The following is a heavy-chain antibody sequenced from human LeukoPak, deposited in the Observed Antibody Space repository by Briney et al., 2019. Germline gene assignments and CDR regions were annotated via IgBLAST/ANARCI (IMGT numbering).Heavy chain of an antibody. CDR3: AKDKAVAGVDLDY. CDR1: GFTFSSYG. CDR2: IRYDGSNK. V-gene: IGHV3-30*02. D-gene: IGHD6-19*01. J-gene: IGHJ4*02. Sequence: GGSPRLSCAASGFTFSSYGMHWVRQAPGKGLEWVAFIRYDGSNKYYADSVKGRFTISRDNSKNTLYLQMNSLRAEDTAVYYCAKDKAVAGVDLDYWGQGTLVTVSS.